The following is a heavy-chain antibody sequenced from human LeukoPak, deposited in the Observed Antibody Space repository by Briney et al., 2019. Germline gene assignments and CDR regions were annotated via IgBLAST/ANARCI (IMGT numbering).Heavy chain of an antibody. V-gene: IGHV1-8*01. Sequence: ASVKVSCKASGYTFTSYDINWVRQATGQPLEWMGWMNPKSGNTGYAQKFQGRVTMTRGTSRSTAYLELTTLRPDDTAVYYCARGPPPYCSGDSCYSFLNLHHWGQGTLVSVSS. CDR2: MNPKSGNT. J-gene: IGHJ1*01. D-gene: IGHD2-15*01. CDR3: ARGPPPYCSGDSCYSFLNLHH. CDR1: GYTFTSYD.